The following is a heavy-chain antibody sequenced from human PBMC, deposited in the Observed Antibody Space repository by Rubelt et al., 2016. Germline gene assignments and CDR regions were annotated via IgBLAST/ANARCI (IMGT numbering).Heavy chain of an antibody. Sequence: QVQLQQWGAGLLKPSETLSLTCVVYGGSFSGYYWTWIRQPPGKGLEWIAEIYHSGSTNYNPSLKSRVTISVDRSKNQFSLKLTSVTAAYTAVYYCALGDHSGTPMDYWGQGTLVTVSS. V-gene: IGHV4-34*01. CDR3: ALGDHSGTPMDY. D-gene: IGHD1-1*01. J-gene: IGHJ4*02. CDR2: IYHSGST. CDR1: GGSFSGYY.